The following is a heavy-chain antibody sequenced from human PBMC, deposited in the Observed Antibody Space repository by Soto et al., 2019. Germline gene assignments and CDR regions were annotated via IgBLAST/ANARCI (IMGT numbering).Heavy chain of an antibody. J-gene: IGHJ4*02. CDR1: GYIFTSYG. CDR2: ISAHNGNT. D-gene: IGHD3-3*01. Sequence: GASVKVSCKAFGYIFTSYGISWVRQAPGQGLEWMGWISAHNGNTNYAQKLQGRVTVTTDTSTSTAYMELRSLRSDDTAVYYCARVRDFWSGHPFDYWGQGTLVTVSS. CDR3: ARVRDFWSGHPFDY. V-gene: IGHV1-18*01.